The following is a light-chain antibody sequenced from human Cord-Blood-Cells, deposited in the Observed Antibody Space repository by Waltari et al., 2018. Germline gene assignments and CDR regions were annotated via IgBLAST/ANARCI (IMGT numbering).Light chain of an antibody. CDR3: SSYTSSSTL. CDR1: SSDVGGYNY. J-gene: IGLJ3*02. Sequence: QSALTQPASVSGSPGQSITISCTGTSSDVGGYNYVSWYQQHPGKAPKLMIYDVSNRRSGVPNRFSGSKSGNTASLTISGLQAEDEADYYCSSYTSSSTLFGGGTKLTVL. V-gene: IGLV2-14*03. CDR2: DVS.